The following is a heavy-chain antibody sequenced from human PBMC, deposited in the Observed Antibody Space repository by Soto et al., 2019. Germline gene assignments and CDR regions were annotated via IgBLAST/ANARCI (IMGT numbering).Heavy chain of an antibody. J-gene: IGHJ6*03. V-gene: IGHV6-1*01. CDR1: GDSVSSNSAS. Sequence: PSQTLSLTCAIPGDSVSSNSASWNWIRQSPSRGLEWLGRTYYRSKWYNDYAVSVKSRITINPDTSKNQFSLQLNSVTPEDTAVYYCARDTPLYCSGGSCYSAYYYYYMDVWGKGTTVTVSS. CDR3: ARDTPLYCSGGSCYSAYYYYYMDV. D-gene: IGHD2-15*01. CDR2: TYYRSKWYN.